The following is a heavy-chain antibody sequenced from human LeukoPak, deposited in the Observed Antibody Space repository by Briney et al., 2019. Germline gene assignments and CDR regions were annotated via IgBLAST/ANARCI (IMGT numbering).Heavy chain of an antibody. D-gene: IGHD4-17*01. V-gene: IGHV3-53*05. CDR2: IYSGGST. CDR3: AKVNTVTTKWYWFDP. Sequence: PGGSLRLSCAASGFTVSSNYMSWVRQAPGKGLEWVSVIYSGGSTYYADSVKGRFTISRDNSKNTLYLQMNSLRAEDTAVYYCAKVNTVTTKWYWFDPWGQGTLVTVSS. CDR1: GFTVSSNY. J-gene: IGHJ5*02.